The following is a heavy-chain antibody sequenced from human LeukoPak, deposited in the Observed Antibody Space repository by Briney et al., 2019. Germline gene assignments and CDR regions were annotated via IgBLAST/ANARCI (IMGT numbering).Heavy chain of an antibody. CDR2: ISGSGGST. CDR3: AKPGYCRGDACDNWFDP. CDR1: GFTFSSYA. V-gene: IGHV3-23*01. J-gene: IGHJ5*02. Sequence: GGSLRLSCAASGFTFSSYAMSWVRQAPGKGLEWVSAISGSGGSTYYADSVKGRFTISRDNSKNTLYLQTNSLRAEDTAVYYCAKPGYCRGDACDNWFDPWGQGTLVTVSS. D-gene: IGHD2-15*01.